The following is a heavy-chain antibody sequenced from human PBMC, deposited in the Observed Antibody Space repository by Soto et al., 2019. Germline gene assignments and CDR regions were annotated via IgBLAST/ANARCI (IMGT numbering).Heavy chain of an antibody. V-gene: IGHV3-23*01. J-gene: IGHJ4*02. CDR3: AYREGFDY. Sequence: GRSLRLSGAASAFTFSTHDMSCGRQAPWKGLEWGSTIAASGRNADYADSVKGRFTISRDNSKNTLYMRMKSLLAEDKVVYCCAYREGFDYWGQGALVTVSS. D-gene: IGHD4-4*01. CDR1: AFTFSTHD. CDR2: IAASGRNA.